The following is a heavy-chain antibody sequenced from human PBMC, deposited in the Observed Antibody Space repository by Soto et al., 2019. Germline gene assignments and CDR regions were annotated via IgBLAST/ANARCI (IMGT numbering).Heavy chain of an antibody. CDR1: GGSFSGYY. CDR2: INHSGST. J-gene: IGHJ5*02. CDR3: ARGGGGIAVAGP. V-gene: IGHV4-34*01. Sequence: TLSLTCAVYGGSFSGYYWSWIRQPPGKGLEWIGEINHSGSTNYNPSLKSRVTISVDTSKNQFSLKLSSVTAADTAVYYCARGGGGIAVAGPWGQGTLVTVSS. D-gene: IGHD6-19*01.